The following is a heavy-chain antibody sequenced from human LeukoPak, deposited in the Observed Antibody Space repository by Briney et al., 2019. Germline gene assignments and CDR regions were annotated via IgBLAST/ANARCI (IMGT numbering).Heavy chain of an antibody. CDR1: GGSISSYY. CDR3: ARDEIAVADSRYMDV. Sequence: SETLSLTCTVSGGSISSYYRSWIRQPPGKGLEWIGYIYYSGSTNYNPSLKSRVTISVDPSKNQFSLKLSSVTAADTAVYYCARDEIAVADSRYMDVWGKGTTVTVSS. J-gene: IGHJ6*03. D-gene: IGHD6-19*01. V-gene: IGHV4-59*01. CDR2: IYYSGST.